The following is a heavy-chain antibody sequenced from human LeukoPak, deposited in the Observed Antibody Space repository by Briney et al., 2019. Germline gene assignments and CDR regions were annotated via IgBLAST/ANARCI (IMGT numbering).Heavy chain of an antibody. J-gene: IGHJ4*02. D-gene: IGHD3-3*01. V-gene: IGHV1-69*13. Sequence: VASVKVSCKASGGTFSSYAISWVRQAPGQGLEWMGGIIPIFGTANYAQKFQGRVTITADESTSTAYMELSSLRSEDTAVYYCARTPYYYDFWSANNIGLDYWGQGTPVTVSS. CDR1: GGTFSSYA. CDR3: ARTPYYYDFWSANNIGLDY. CDR2: IIPIFGTA.